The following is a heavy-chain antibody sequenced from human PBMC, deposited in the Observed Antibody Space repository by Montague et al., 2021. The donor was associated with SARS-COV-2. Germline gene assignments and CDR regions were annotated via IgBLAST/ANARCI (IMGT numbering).Heavy chain of an antibody. Sequence: SLRLSCAASGFSISSYGMSWVRQAPGKGLEWASAISISGASTFYADSVKGRFTISRDRDNSKNTMYMQMDSLRAEDTAIYYCAKRIGVGGNFDYWGQGTLVTVSS. V-gene: IGHV3-23*01. CDR2: ISISGAST. J-gene: IGHJ4*02. CDR3: AKRIGVGGNFDY. D-gene: IGHD2-21*01. CDR1: GFSISSYG.